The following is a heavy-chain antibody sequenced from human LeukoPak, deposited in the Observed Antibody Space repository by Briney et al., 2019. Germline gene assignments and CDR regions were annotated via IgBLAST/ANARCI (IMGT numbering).Heavy chain of an antibody. D-gene: IGHD6-19*01. CDR2: MNPNSGNT. J-gene: IGHJ4*02. Sequence: ASVKVSCKASGYTFTSYDINWVRQATGQGLEWMGWMNPNSGNTGYAQKFQGRVTMTRNTSISTAYMELSSLRSEGTAVYYCARTHRKQWLANYFDYWGQGTLVTVSS. V-gene: IGHV1-8*01. CDR3: ARTHRKQWLANYFDY. CDR1: GYTFTSYD.